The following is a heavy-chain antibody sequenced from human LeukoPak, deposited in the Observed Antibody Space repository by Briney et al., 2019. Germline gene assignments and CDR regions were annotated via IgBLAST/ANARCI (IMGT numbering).Heavy chain of an antibody. D-gene: IGHD2-15*01. CDR3: ARDLGGLLYAFDI. CDR2: MYYSGTT. J-gene: IGHJ3*02. V-gene: IGHV4-39*07. Sequence: SETLSLTCSVSGGSISSSNYYWGWIRQPPRKGLEWIGSMYYSGTTYYNPSLKSRVTMSVDTSKNQFSLKLSSVTAADTAVYYCARDLGGLLYAFDIWGQGTMVTVSS. CDR1: GGSISSSNYY.